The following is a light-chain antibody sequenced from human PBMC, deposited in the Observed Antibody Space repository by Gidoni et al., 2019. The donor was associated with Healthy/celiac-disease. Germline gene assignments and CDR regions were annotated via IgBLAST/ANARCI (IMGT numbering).Light chain of an antibody. CDR2: GAS. CDR1: QSVSSSY. CDR3: QQYGSSPLT. V-gene: IGKV3-20*01. Sequence: EIALTPSPGTLSLSPGERATLSCRASQSVSSSYLAWYQQKPCQAPRLLIYGASSRATGIPDRFRGSGSGTDFTLTISRLEPEEFAVYYCQQYGSSPLTFGGGTKVEIK. J-gene: IGKJ4*01.